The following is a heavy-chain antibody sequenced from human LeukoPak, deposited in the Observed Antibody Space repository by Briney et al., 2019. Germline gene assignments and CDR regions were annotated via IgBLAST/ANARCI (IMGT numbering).Heavy chain of an antibody. CDR3: ARYGIVIFGALSDAFDI. D-gene: IGHD3/OR15-3a*01. CDR2: INHSGNA. J-gene: IGHJ3*02. Sequence: PSETLSLTCAVYGGSFSGYYWSWIRQPPGKGLEWIGEINHSGNANYNPSLKSRATISVDRSKNQFSLKLNSVTAADTAVYYCARYGIVIFGALSDAFDIWGQGTMVTVSS. V-gene: IGHV4-34*01. CDR1: GGSFSGYY.